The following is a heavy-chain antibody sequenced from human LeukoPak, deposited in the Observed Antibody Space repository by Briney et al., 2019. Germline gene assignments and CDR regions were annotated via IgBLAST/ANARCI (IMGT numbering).Heavy chain of an antibody. J-gene: IGHJ3*02. Sequence: GGSLRLACAASGFTFSSYSMNWVRQAPGKGLEWVSSISSSSSYIYYADSVKGRFTISRDNAKNSLYLQMNSLRAEDTAVYYCARALPSPLYSGSYADAFDIWGQGTMVTVSS. V-gene: IGHV3-21*01. CDR3: ARALPSPLYSGSYADAFDI. D-gene: IGHD1-26*01. CDR2: ISSSSSYI. CDR1: GFTFSSYS.